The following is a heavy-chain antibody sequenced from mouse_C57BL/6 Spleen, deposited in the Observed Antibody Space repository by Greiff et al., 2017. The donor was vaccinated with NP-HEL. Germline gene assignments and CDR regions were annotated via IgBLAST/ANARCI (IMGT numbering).Heavy chain of an antibody. CDR3: AREGDYCSSYRAVFAY. CDR2: ISDGGSYT. Sequence: EVQGVESGGGLVKPGGSLKLSCAASGFTFSSYAMSWVRQTPEKRLEWVATISDGGSYTYYPDNVKGRFTISRDNAKNNLYLQMSHLKSEDTAMYYCAREGDYCSSYRAVFAYWGQGTLVTVSA. CDR1: GFTFSSYA. V-gene: IGHV5-4*01. D-gene: IGHD1-1*01. J-gene: IGHJ3*01.